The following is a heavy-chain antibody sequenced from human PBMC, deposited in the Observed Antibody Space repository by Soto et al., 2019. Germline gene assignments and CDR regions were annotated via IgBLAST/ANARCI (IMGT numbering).Heavy chain of an antibody. V-gene: IGHV4-39*01. CDR3: ARQGSASFFNAFDL. CDR2: TYHTGNS. D-gene: IGHD1-26*01. CDR1: GGSISRTNYY. J-gene: IGHJ3*01. Sequence: SETLSLTCTASGGSISRTNYYWGWIRQPPGKGLEWIGTTYHTGNSYYNVSLQSRVTMSVDTSKNQFSLKLSSVTAADTAVYYCARQGSASFFNAFDLWGQGTVVTVSS.